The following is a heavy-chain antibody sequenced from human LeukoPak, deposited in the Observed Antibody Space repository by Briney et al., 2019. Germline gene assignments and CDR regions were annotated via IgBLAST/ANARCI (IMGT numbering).Heavy chain of an antibody. V-gene: IGHV1-69*04. CDR2: IIPILGIA. J-gene: IGHJ4*02. CDR3: ARDQGCSYGVEY. CDR1: GGTFSSYA. Sequence: SVNVSCKASGGTFSSYASSWVRQAPGQGVEWMGRIIPILGIANYAQKFQGRVTITADKSTSTAYMELSSLRSEDTAVYYCARDQGCSYGVEYWGQGTLVTVSS. D-gene: IGHD5-18*01.